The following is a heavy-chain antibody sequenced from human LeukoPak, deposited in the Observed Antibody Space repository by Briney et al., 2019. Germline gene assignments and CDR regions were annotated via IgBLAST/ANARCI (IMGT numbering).Heavy chain of an antibody. CDR2: ISGSSGST. D-gene: IGHD4-17*01. CDR3: AKIRRDGDPGY. V-gene: IGHV3-23*01. CDR1: GFTFSSYA. Sequence: GGSLRLSCAASGFTFSSYAMKWVRQAPGKGPEWVSDISGSSGSTYYADSVKGRFTISRDNSKNTLYLQMNSLRAEDTAVYYCAKIRRDGDPGYWGQGTLVTVSS. J-gene: IGHJ4*02.